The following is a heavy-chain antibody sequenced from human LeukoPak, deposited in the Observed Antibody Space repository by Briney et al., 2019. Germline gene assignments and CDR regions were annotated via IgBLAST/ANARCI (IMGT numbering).Heavy chain of an antibody. CDR3: AKGGGYCSTSQCYGIHEFDR. CDR2: IKEDGGEE. Sequence: SGGSLRLSCAATGFTFSDSWMSWVRQAPGKGLEWVANIKEDGGEEYYVNSVKGRFTISRDNFKNSLYLQMNSLRAEDTAVYYCAKGGGYCSTSQCYGIHEFDRWGQGTLVTVSS. CDR1: GFTFSDSW. V-gene: IGHV3-7*03. J-gene: IGHJ4*02. D-gene: IGHD2-2*01.